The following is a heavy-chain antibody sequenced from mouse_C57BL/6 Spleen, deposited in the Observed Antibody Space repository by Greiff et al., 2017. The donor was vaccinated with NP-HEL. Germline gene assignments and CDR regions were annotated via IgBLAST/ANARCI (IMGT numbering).Heavy chain of an antibody. J-gene: IGHJ3*01. V-gene: IGHV1-15*01. D-gene: IGHD3-2*02. CDR2: IDPETGGT. CDR3: TREGTAQALSWFAY. CDR1: GYTFTDYE. Sequence: QVQLQQSGAELVRPGASVTLSCKASGYTFTDYEMHWVKQTPVHGLEWIGAIDPETGGTAYNQKFKGKAILTADKSSSTAYMELRSLTSEDSAVYYCTREGTAQALSWFAYWGQGTLVTVSA.